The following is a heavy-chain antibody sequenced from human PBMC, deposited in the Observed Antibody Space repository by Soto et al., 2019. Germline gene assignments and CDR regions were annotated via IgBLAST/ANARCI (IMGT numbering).Heavy chain of an antibody. J-gene: IGHJ6*02. CDR2: IIPISGTA. CDR1: GGTFSSYA. CDR3: ARLQGSSTSLEIYYYYYYGMDV. V-gene: IGHV1-69*01. D-gene: IGHD2-2*01. Sequence: QVQLVQSGAEVKKPGSSVKVSCKASGGTFSSYAISWVRQAPGQGLEWMGGIIPISGTANYAQKFQGRVTITADESTSTAYMELSSLRSEDTALYYCARLQGSSTSLEIYYYYYYGMDVWGQGTTVTVSS.